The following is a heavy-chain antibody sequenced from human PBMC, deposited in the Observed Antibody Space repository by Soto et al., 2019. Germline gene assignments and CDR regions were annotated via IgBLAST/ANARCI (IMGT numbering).Heavy chain of an antibody. CDR1: GFTFSSYW. V-gene: IGHV3-74*01. D-gene: IGHD3-3*01. CDR3: ARAKRPLSYYDFWSGYYTGNWFDP. CDR2: INSDGSST. J-gene: IGHJ5*02. Sequence: GGSLRLSCAASGFTFSSYWMHWVRQAPGKGLVWVSRINSDGSSTSYADSVKGRFTISRDNAKNTLYLQMNSLRAEDTAVYYCARAKRPLSYYDFWSGYYTGNWFDPWGQGTLVTVSS.